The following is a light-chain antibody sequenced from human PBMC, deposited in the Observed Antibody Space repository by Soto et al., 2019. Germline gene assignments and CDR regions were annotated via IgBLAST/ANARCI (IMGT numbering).Light chain of an antibody. CDR2: DAS. V-gene: IGKV3-11*01. J-gene: IGKJ2*01. Sequence: EIVLTQSPATLSLSPGERAILSCRASQSFSSYLAWYQQKPGQAPRLLIYDASNRATGIPARFSGSGSGTDFTLTISSLEPEDFAVYYCQQRSNWPPPTFGQGTKLEIK. CDR3: QQRSNWPPPT. CDR1: QSFSSY.